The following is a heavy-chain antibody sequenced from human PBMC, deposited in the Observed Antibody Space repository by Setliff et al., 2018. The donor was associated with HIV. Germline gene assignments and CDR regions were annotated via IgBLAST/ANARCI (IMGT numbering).Heavy chain of an antibody. CDR1: GGSISSGSYY. V-gene: IGHV4-61*09. J-gene: IGHJ4*02. D-gene: IGHD3-16*01. CDR3: ARLDTIMLYTDC. CDR2: IYTSGST. Sequence: SETLSLTCTVSGGSISSGSYYWSWIRQPAGKGLEWIGHIYTSGSTNYNPSLKSRVSMSIDTSKDQFSLRLKSLTASDTAVYYCARLDTIMLYTDCWGQGTLVTVSS.